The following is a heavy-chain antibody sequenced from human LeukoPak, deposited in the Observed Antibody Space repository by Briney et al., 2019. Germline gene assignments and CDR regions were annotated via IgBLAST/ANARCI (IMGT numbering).Heavy chain of an antibody. J-gene: IGHJ1*01. V-gene: IGHV4-34*01. CDR3: ARGGPSIAAVATRNYFQH. D-gene: IGHD6-13*01. CDR2: INDRGST. CDR1: GGSFSGYH. Sequence: SETLSLSCAVYGGSFSGYHWSWIRQSAEKGLEWIGEINDRGSTNYNPSLKSRATMSLDTSKNQFSLNLSSVTAADTALYYCARGGPSIAAVATRNYFQHWGQGTLVTVSS.